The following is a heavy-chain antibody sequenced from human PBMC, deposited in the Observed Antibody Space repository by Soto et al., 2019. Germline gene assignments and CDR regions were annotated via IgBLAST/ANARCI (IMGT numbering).Heavy chain of an antibody. Sequence: GASVKLSCKASGDSFTNNDINWVRQATGQGLEWMGWMNPNSANTGYAQKFQGRVTMTRNTSISTAYMELSGLRSEDTAVYYCARASYSSGSFFKYGAQETLVTVS. CDR2: MNPNSANT. D-gene: IGHD6-19*01. CDR3: ARASYSSGSFFKY. V-gene: IGHV1-8*01. CDR1: GDSFTNND. J-gene: IGHJ4*02.